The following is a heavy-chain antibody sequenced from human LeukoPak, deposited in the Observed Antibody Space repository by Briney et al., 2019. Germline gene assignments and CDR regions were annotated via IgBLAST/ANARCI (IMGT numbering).Heavy chain of an antibody. J-gene: IGHJ4*02. CDR1: GGSFSGYY. V-gene: IGHV4-34*01. CDR3: AEGNYYDDY. CDR2: INHSGST. Sequence: SETLSLTCAVYGGSFSGYYWSWIRQPPGKGLEWIGEINHSGSTNYNPSLESRVTISVDTSKNQFSLKLSSVTAADTAVYYCAEGNYYDDYWGQGTLVTVSS. D-gene: IGHD3-22*01.